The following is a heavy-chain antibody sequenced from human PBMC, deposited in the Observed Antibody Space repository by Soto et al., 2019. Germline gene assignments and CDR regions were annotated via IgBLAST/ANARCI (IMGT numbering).Heavy chain of an antibody. CDR1: GFTFSSYT. J-gene: IGHJ1*01. V-gene: IGHV3-21*01. Sequence: GGSLRLSCAASGFTFSSYTMHWVRQAPGKGLEWVSSISTGSSYIYYADSLKGRFTISRDNAGNSLYLQMNSLRAEDTAVYYCAREMKQLVQEGFLQHWGQGTLVTVSS. CDR3: AREMKQLVQEGFLQH. CDR2: ISTGSSYI. D-gene: IGHD6-13*01.